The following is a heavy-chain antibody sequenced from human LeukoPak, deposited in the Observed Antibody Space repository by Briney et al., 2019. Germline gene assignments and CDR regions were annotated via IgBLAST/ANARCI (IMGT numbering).Heavy chain of an antibody. J-gene: IGHJ4*02. Sequence: VSVKVSCKASGYTFTSYYMHWVRQAPGQGLEWMGIINPSGGSTSYAQKFQGRVTMTRDMSTSTVYMELSSLRSEDTAVYYCARLREIPVFGVVTKSTSYFDYWGQGTLVTVSS. V-gene: IGHV1-46*01. CDR1: GYTFTSYY. CDR3: ARLREIPVFGVVTKSTSYFDY. D-gene: IGHD3-3*01. CDR2: INPSGGST.